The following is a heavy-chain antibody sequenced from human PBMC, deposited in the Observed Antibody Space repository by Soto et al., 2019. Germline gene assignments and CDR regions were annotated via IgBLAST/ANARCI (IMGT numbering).Heavy chain of an antibody. CDR3: AKDGASYYYYGMDV. CDR1: GFTFSSYG. CDR2: ISYDGSNK. D-gene: IGHD3-10*01. Sequence: SLRLSCAASGFTFSSYGMHWVRQAPGKGLEWVAVISYDGSNKYYADSVKGRFTISRDNSKNTPYLQMYSLRAEDTAVYYCAKDGASYYYYGMDVWGQGTTVTVSS. J-gene: IGHJ6*02. V-gene: IGHV3-30*18.